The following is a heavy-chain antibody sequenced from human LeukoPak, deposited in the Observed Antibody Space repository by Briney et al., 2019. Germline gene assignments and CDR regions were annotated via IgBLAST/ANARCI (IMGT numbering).Heavy chain of an antibody. CDR1: GGSISSSNW. Sequence: SETLSLTCAVSGGSISSSNWWSWVRQPPGKGLEWIGEIYHSGSTNYNPSLKSRVTISVDKSKNQFSLKLSSVTAADTAVYYCAKHLAAGLPDDAFDIWGQGTMVTVSS. V-gene: IGHV4-4*02. CDR2: IYHSGST. CDR3: AKHLAAGLPDDAFDI. J-gene: IGHJ3*02. D-gene: IGHD6-13*01.